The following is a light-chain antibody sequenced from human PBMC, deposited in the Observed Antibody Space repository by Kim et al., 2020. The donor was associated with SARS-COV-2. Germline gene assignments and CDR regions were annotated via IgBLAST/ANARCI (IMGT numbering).Light chain of an antibody. J-gene: IGKJ4*01. CDR3: QQRNSWPLT. CDR1: QSVKTN. Sequence: VLTQSPATQSLSPGERAILSCRASQSVKTNLAWYQQKPSQAPRLLIDDASNRAAGIPARFSGSGSGTDFTLTISSLEPEDFAIYYCQQRNSWPLTFGGGTKVEI. CDR2: DAS. V-gene: IGKV3-11*01.